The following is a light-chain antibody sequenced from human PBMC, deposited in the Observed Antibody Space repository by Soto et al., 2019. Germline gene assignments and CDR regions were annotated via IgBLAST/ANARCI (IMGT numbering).Light chain of an antibody. CDR2: EVS. CDR1: SSDLGSSNL. CDR3: YSKAGGPGV. J-gene: IGLJ3*02. Sequence: QSALTQPASVSGSPGQSITISCTGTSSDLGSSNLVSWYQQHPGKAPKLMIHEVSQRPPGISNRFSGSKSGNTASLTISGLQAEDEADYYCYSKAGGPGVFGGGTKVTVL. V-gene: IGLV2-23*02.